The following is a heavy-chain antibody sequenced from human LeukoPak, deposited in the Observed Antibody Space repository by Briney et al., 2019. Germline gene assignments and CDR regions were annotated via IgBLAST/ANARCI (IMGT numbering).Heavy chain of an antibody. J-gene: IGHJ3*02. CDR3: AGTEMAKTVAFDI. Sequence: GGSLRLSCAASGFTFSSYSMNWVRQAPGKGLEWVSSISSSSSYIYYADSVKGRFTISRDNAKNSLYLQMNSLRAEDTAVYYCAGTEMAKTVAFDIWGQGTMVTVSS. CDR2: ISSSSSYI. V-gene: IGHV3-21*01. CDR1: GFTFSSYS. D-gene: IGHD5-24*01.